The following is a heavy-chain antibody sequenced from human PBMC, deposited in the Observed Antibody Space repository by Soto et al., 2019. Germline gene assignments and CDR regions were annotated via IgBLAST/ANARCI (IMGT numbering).Heavy chain of an antibody. D-gene: IGHD3-10*01. CDR3: TTDTLLWFGEGNHYYMDV. Sequence: GGSLRLSCAASGFTFSNAWMSWVRQAPGKGLEWVGRIKSKTDGGTTDYAAPVKGRFTISRDDSKNTLYLQMNSLKTEDTAVYYCTTDTLLWFGEGNHYYMDVWGKGTTVTVSS. CDR2: IKSKTDGGTT. CDR1: GFTFSNAW. V-gene: IGHV3-15*01. J-gene: IGHJ6*03.